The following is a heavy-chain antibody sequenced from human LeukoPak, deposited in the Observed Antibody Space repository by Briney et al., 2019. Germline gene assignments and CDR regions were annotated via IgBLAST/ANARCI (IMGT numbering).Heavy chain of an antibody. Sequence: SVKVTCKASGGTFSSYANSWVRQPPGQGHEWMGGIIPIFGTANCAQKFQGRVTITADESTSTAYMERSSLRSEDTAVYYCARAVVVVPAAHYYYYYMDVWGKGTTVTVSS. D-gene: IGHD2-2*01. J-gene: IGHJ6*03. V-gene: IGHV1-69*13. CDR2: IIPIFGTA. CDR1: GGTFSSYA. CDR3: ARAVVVVPAAHYYYYYMDV.